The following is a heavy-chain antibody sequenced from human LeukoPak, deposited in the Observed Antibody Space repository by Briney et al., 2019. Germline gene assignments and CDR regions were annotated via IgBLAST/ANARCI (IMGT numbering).Heavy chain of an antibody. CDR2: ISGSSSYI. D-gene: IGHD3-3*01. Sequence: GGSLRLSCAASGFTFSSYSMNWVRQAPGKGLEWVSSISGSSSYINYADSVKGRFTISRDNAKNSLYLQMNSLRAEDTAVYYCARAWVDTIFGVVIHNYFDYWGQGTLVTVSS. CDR1: GFTFSSYS. V-gene: IGHV3-21*01. CDR3: ARAWVDTIFGVVIHNYFDY. J-gene: IGHJ4*02.